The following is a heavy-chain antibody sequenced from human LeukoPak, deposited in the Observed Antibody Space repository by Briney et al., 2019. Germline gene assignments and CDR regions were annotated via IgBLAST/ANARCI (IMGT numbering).Heavy chain of an antibody. CDR1: GGSFSGYY. D-gene: IGHD3-22*01. Sequence: SETLSLICAVYGGSFSGYYWSWIRQPPGKGLEWIGEINHSGSTNYNPSLKSRVTISVDTSKNQFSLKLSSVTAADTAVYYCARGVVVLGYWGQGTLVTVSS. J-gene: IGHJ4*02. CDR2: INHSGST. CDR3: ARGVVVLGY. V-gene: IGHV4-34*01.